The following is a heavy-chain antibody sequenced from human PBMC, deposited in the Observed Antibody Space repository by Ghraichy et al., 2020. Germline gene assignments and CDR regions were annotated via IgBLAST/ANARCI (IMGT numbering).Heavy chain of an antibody. CDR2: ISSSSSYI. J-gene: IGHJ6*02. D-gene: IGHD5-12*01. V-gene: IGHV3-21*01. Sequence: GGSLRLSCAASGFTFSSYSMNWVRQAPGKGLEWVSSISSSSSYIYYADSVKGRFTISRDNAKNSLYLQMNSLRAEDTAVYYCARGNMVATVYYYGMDVWGQGTTVTVSS. CDR3: ARGNMVATVYYYGMDV. CDR1: GFTFSSYS.